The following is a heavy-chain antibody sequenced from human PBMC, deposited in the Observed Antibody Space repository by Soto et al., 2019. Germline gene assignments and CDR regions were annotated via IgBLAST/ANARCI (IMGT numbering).Heavy chain of an antibody. CDR2: MNPNSDT. D-gene: IGHD2-15*01. J-gene: IGHJ5*02. V-gene: IGHV1-8*01. CDR3: ARDQETRGFTS. Sequence: QVQLVQSGAEVKKPGASVKVSCKASGYTSTNLDINWVRQAAGQGLEWVRWMNPNSDTGFAQKFQGRVTLTRDTSTSTVYMELSGLRSEDTAVYYCARDQETRGFTSWGQGTPVFVSS. CDR1: GYTSTNLD.